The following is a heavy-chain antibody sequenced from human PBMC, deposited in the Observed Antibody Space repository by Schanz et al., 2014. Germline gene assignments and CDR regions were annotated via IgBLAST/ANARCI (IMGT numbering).Heavy chain of an antibody. V-gene: IGHV4-61*02. D-gene: IGHD1-1*01. CDR2: VFPNGIT. CDR3: ARDTTWRLDL. Sequence: QVQLQESGPGLVKPSQTLSLTCTVSGGSIRSGTYYWSWIRQPAGKALEWVGRVFPNGITNYNPSRKSRVAMSLDSSKNQFSLTMTSLTAADTAVYYCARDTTWRLDLWGRGTLVTVSS. CDR1: GGSIRSGTYY. J-gene: IGHJ2*01.